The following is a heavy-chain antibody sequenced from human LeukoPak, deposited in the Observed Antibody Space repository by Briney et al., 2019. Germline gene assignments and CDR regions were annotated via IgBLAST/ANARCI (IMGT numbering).Heavy chain of an antibody. Sequence: ASAKVSCKASGYTFTRFGISWVRQAPGQGLEWMGWISAYNGNTNSAQKLQGRVTMTTDTSTSTAYMELRSLRSDDTAVYYCARNEYYDSSGYYYYNYWGQGTLVTVSS. CDR3: ARNEYYDSSGYYYYNY. D-gene: IGHD3-22*01. CDR2: ISAYNGNT. V-gene: IGHV1-18*01. CDR1: GYTFTRFG. J-gene: IGHJ4*02.